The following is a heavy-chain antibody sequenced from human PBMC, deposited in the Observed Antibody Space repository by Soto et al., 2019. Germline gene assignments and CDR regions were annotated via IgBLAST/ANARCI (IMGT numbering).Heavy chain of an antibody. J-gene: IGHJ4*02. V-gene: IGHV3-53*01. Sequence: EVQLVESGGGLIQPGGSLKLSGAAYGFTVGNNYMSWVREAPGKGLEWVSLIYSTGTTKYADSVKGRFTVSRDNAKNTLYLQMNSLRAEDTAVYYCAKDGRGSGTHYNSFGYWGQGTLVTVSS. CDR2: IYSTGTT. CDR3: AKDGRGSGTHYNSFGY. CDR1: GFTVGNNY. D-gene: IGHD3-10*01.